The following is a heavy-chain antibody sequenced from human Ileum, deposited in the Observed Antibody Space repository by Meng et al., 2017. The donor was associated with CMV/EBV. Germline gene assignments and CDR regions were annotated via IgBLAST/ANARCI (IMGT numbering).Heavy chain of an antibody. CDR2: ISAYNGNT. CDR3: ARERDATGRRGAFDY. CDR1: GYTFTSYG. Sequence: ASVKVSCKASGYTFTSYGISWVRQAPGQGREWMGWISAYNGNTNYAQKLQGRVTMTTDTSTSTAYMELRSLRSDDTAVYYCARERDATGRRGAFDYWGQGTLVTVSS. V-gene: IGHV1-18*01. D-gene: IGHD2-15*01. J-gene: IGHJ4*02.